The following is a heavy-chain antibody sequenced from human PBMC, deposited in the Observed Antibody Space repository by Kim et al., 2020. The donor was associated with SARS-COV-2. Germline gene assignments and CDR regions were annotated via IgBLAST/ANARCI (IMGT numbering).Heavy chain of an antibody. V-gene: IGHV3-23*01. D-gene: IGHD5-18*01. Sequence: YYASSVKGRFTISRDNSKNTLYLQMNSLRAEDTAVYYCAKAFTATRSFDYWGQGTLVTVSS. J-gene: IGHJ4*02. CDR3: AKAFTATRSFDY.